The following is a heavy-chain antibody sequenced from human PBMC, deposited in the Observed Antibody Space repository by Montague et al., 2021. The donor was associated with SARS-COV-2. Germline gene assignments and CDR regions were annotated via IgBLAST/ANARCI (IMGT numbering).Heavy chain of an antibody. CDR1: GDSVSSNTAA. CDR2: TYYRSKWYY. D-gene: IGHD6-13*01. J-gene: IGHJ4*02. CDR3: VRDPRYSLSWSFDY. V-gene: IGHV6-1*01. Sequence: CAISGDSVSSNTAAWNWIRQSPSRGLEWLGRTYYRSKWYYDYAVSVKSRMTISPDTSKYQFSLQLSSVTPEDRAVYYCVRDPRYSLSWSFDYWGQGTLVTVSS.